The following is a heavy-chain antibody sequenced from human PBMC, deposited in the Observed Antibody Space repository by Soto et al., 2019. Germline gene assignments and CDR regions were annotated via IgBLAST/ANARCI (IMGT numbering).Heavy chain of an antibody. J-gene: IGHJ4*02. CDR2: IYPDSGGT. CDR1: GYTFSGFY. D-gene: IGHD2-8*01. Sequence: QVQLVQSGAEVKKPGASVKVSCRTSGYTFSGFYIHWVRQAPGQGLESMGWIYPDSGGTDYAQKFQGIVTMTRDTSISTAYMELSRLRSDDTAVYYCRVTGVSEVDYWGQGTLVTVSS. V-gene: IGHV1-2*02. CDR3: RVTGVSEVDY.